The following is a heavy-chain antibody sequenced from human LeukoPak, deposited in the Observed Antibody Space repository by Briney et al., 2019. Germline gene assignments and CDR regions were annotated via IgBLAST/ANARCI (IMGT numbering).Heavy chain of an antibody. J-gene: IGHJ4*02. CDR3: ARDLNCFDY. CDR2: ITSSGYI. Sequence: GGTLRLSCAASGFTFSSSDMNWVRQAPGKGLEWVSSITSSGYIYYVDSVKGRFTISRDNAKNSLSLQMNSLRAEDTAVYYCARDLNCFDYWGQGTLVTVSS. CDR1: GFTFSSSD. V-gene: IGHV3-21*01.